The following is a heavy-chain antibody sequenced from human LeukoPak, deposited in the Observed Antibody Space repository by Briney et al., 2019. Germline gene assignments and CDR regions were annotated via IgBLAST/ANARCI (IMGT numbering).Heavy chain of an antibody. CDR3: ARRSGPLLDS. V-gene: IGHV4-59*01. Sequence: SETLSLTCTVSGGSISTYYWSWIRQPPGKGLGWIGCIYYSGSTNYNPSLKSRVTISVDTSKNQFSLKLSSVTAADTALYYCARRSGPLLDSWGQGTLVTVSS. D-gene: IGHD3-3*01. J-gene: IGHJ4*02. CDR1: GGSISTYY. CDR2: IYYSGST.